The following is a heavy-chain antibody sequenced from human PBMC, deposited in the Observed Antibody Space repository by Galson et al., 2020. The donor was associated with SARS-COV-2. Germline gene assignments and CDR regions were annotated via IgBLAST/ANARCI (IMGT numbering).Heavy chain of an antibody. CDR1: GDSISSTIW. CDR3: ARPYYGSGSFPAFDY. CDR2: ISNRGST. D-gene: IGHD3-10*01. V-gene: IGHV4-4*02. Sequence: ASETLSLTCDVSGDSISSTIWWSWVRQPPGKGLEWVGEISNRGSTNYNPSLKNRVTISLGKSKNQFSLKLTSVTAADTAVYYCARPYYGSGSFPAFDYWGQGTLVTVSS. J-gene: IGHJ4*02.